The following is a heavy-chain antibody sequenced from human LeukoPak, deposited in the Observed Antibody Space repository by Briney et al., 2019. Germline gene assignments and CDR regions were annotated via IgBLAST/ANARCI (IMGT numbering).Heavy chain of an antibody. V-gene: IGHV3-30-3*01. CDR3: ARDIPYTMIADY. Sequence: PGASLRLSCAASGFTFSSYAMHWVRQAPGKGLEWVAVISYDGSNKYYADSVKGRFTISRDNSKNTLYLQMNSLRAEDTAVYYCARDIPYTMIADYWGQGTLVTVSS. CDR2: ISYDGSNK. D-gene: IGHD3-22*01. J-gene: IGHJ4*02. CDR1: GFTFSSYA.